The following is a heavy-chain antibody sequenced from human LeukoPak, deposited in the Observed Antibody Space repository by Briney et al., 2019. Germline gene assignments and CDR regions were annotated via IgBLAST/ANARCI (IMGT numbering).Heavy chain of an antibody. CDR1: GFTFSSYA. Sequence: PGGSLRLSCAASGFTFSSYAMHWVRQAPGKGLEWVAVISYDGSNKYYADSVKGRFTISRDNSKNTLYLQMNSLRAEDTAVFYCARDREGYTLDYWGQGTLVTVSS. CDR2: ISYDGSNK. CDR3: ARDREGYTLDY. J-gene: IGHJ4*02. V-gene: IGHV3-30*04. D-gene: IGHD5-24*01.